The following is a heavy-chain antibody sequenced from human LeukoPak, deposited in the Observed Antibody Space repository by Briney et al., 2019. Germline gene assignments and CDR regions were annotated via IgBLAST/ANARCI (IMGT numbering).Heavy chain of an antibody. CDR1: GFTFDDYA. J-gene: IGHJ6*02. D-gene: IGHD3-16*02. CDR2: IYYSGST. CDR3: ARSLTYYDYVWGSYQGYYYYGMDV. V-gene: IGHV4-59*08. Sequence: LRLSCAASGFTFDDYAMHWVRQPPGKGLEWIGYIYYSGSTNYNPSLKSRVTISVDTSKNQFSLKLSSVTAADTAVYYCARSLTYYDYVWGSYQGYYYYGMDVWGQGTTVTVSS.